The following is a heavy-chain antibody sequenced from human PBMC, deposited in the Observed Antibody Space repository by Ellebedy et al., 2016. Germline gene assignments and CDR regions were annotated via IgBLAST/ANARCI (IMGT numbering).Heavy chain of an antibody. CDR2: ISSSSNTV. D-gene: IGHD6-13*01. Sequence: GESLKISCAASGFSFRSYSMNWVRQAPGKGLEWVSYISSSSNTVYYTTSVKGRFTISRDNDKNSLFLQMNSLRAEDTAVYYCARDQGSSPVRTTFNIWGQGTMVTVSS. J-gene: IGHJ3*02. CDR3: ARDQGSSPVRTTFNI. V-gene: IGHV3-48*01. CDR1: GFSFRSYS.